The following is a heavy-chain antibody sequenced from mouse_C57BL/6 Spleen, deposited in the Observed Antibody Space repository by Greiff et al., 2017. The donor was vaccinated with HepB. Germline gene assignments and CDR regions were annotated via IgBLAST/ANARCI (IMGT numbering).Heavy chain of an antibody. J-gene: IGHJ1*03. D-gene: IGHD1-1*01. Sequence: QVQLKQPGAELVKPGASVKLSCKASGYTFTSYWMQWVKQRPGQGLEWIGEIDPSDSYTNYNQKFKGKATLTVDTSSSTAYMQLSSLTSEDSAVYYCARGDYGSSYWYFDVWGTGTTVTVSS. CDR3: ARGDYGSSYWYFDV. CDR1: GYTFTSYW. CDR2: IDPSDSYT. V-gene: IGHV1-50*01.